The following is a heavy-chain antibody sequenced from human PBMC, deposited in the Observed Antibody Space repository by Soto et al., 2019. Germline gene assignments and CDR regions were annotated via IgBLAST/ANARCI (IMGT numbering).Heavy chain of an antibody. CDR3: AKIDGYFDY. J-gene: IGHJ4*02. CDR1: GFTFINTG. Sequence: EVQVLQSGGGLVPPGRSLRLSCEGSGFTFINTGMSWVRQAPGQGLEWVAAITGDGDTKYYADSVKGRFTISRDNSKNTLYLQMNGLRAEDTAVYYCAKIDGYFDYWGQGTLVIVSS. CDR2: ITGDGDTK. D-gene: IGHD3-22*01. V-gene: IGHV3-23*01.